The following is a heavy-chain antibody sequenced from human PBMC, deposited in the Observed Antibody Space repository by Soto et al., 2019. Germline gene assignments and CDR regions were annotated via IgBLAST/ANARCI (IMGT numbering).Heavy chain of an antibody. V-gene: IGHV1-69*12. CDR3: AQCLLGVNYYYGMDV. Sequence: QVQLVQSGAEVKKPGSSVKVSCKASGGTFSSYAINWVRQAPGQGLEWMGGIVPIFATADYAQKFQGRVTIPADESTSTAYMELSSLRSEETAVYYCAQCLLGVNYYYGMDVWGQGTTVTVSS. CDR1: GGTFSSYA. D-gene: IGHD3-16*01. J-gene: IGHJ6*02. CDR2: IVPIFATA.